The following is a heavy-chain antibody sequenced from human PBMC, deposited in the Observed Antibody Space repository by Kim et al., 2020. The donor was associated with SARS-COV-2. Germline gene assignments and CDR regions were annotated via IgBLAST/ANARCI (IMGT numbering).Heavy chain of an antibody. CDR2: MDPVSGNT. CDR3: VKTIGWGSQDRIFEL. J-gene: IGHJ2*01. V-gene: IGHV1-8*01. D-gene: IGHD7-27*01. CDR1: GYTFTSYH. Sequence: ASVKVSCEASGYTFTSYHINWVRQAAGQGLEWMGWMDPVSGNTGYAQKVQGRVTMTWDTSIRTAYMELSSLRYEDTALYFCVKTIGWGSQDRIFELWGRGNLITVSS.